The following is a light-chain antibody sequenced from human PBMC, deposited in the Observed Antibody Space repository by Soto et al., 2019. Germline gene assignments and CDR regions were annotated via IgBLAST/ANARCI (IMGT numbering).Light chain of an antibody. J-gene: IGLJ2*01. Sequence: QPVLTQSPSASASLGASVKLTCTLSSGHSSYDIAWHQQQAEKGPRSLMRLNSDGSHSKGDGIPDRFSGSTSGAERYLTISSLQSEDEADYYCQTWGTGTVVFGGGTKLTVL. V-gene: IGLV4-69*01. CDR1: SGHSSYD. CDR3: QTWGTGTVV. CDR2: LNSDGSH.